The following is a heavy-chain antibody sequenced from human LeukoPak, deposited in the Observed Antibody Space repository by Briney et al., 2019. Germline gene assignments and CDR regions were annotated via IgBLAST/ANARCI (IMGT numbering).Heavy chain of an antibody. J-gene: IGHJ4*02. D-gene: IGHD2-2*01. CDR2: ISGSGGST. Sequence: GGSLRLSCTASGFTFGDYAMSWVRQAPRKGLEWVSAISGSGGSTYYADSVKGRFTISRDNSKNTLYLQMNSLRAEDTAVYYCAKKLGGIVVVPAALGYWGQGTPVTVSS. V-gene: IGHV3-23*01. CDR1: GFTFGDYA. CDR3: AKKLGGIVVVPAALGY.